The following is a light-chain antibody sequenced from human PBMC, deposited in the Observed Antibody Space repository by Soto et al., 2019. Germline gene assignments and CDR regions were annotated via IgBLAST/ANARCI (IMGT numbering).Light chain of an antibody. CDR3: QHYNSYSEA. V-gene: IGKV3-20*01. CDR2: DAS. CDR1: QSVRSSY. Sequence: EIVLTQSPGTLSLSPGERATLSCRASQSVRSSYLAWYQQKPGQAPRLLISDASNRATGIPARFSGSGSGTEFTLTISSLQPDDFATYYCQHYNSYSEAFGQGTKVDI. J-gene: IGKJ1*01.